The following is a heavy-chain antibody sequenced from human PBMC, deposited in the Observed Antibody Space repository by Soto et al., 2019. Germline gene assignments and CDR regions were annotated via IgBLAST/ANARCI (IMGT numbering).Heavy chain of an antibody. D-gene: IGHD1-26*01. Sequence: QITLKESGPTLVKPTQTLTLTCTFSGFSLSTSRVGVGWIRQPPGKALEWLAVIYWDDAKTYRPSLKSRLTITKATSKTPVALTMPNMAPVATATYYCAPAYGGRSLSWGQGTLVTVSS. CDR2: IYWDDAK. V-gene: IGHV2-5*02. CDR3: APAYGGRSLS. J-gene: IGHJ5*02. CDR1: GFSLSTSRVG.